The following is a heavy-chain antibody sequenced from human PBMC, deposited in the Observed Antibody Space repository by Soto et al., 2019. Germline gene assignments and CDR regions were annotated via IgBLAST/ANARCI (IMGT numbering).Heavy chain of an antibody. V-gene: IGHV1-69*13. J-gene: IGHJ4*02. CDR3: ARDWGPYGGYFDY. Sequence: AVKVSCKASGGTFSSYAISWVRQAPGQGLEWMGGIIPIFGTANYAQKFQGRVTITADESTSTAYMELSSLRSEDTAVYYCARDWGPYGGYFDYWGQGTLVTVSS. D-gene: IGHD2-15*01. CDR1: GGTFSSYA. CDR2: IIPIFGTA.